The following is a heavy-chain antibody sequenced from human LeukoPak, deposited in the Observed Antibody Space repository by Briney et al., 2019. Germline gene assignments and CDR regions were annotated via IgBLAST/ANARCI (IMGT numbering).Heavy chain of an antibody. J-gene: IGHJ4*02. CDR1: GYTFTGYY. Sequence: ASVKVSCKASGYTFTGYYMHWVRQAPGQGLEWMGLISAYNGNTNYAQKLQGRVTMTTDTSTSTDYMELRSLSSDDSGVYYCARGIAAAGTLVDYWGQGTLVTVSS. D-gene: IGHD6-13*01. CDR3: ARGIAAAGTLVDY. CDR2: ISAYNGNT. V-gene: IGHV1-18*04.